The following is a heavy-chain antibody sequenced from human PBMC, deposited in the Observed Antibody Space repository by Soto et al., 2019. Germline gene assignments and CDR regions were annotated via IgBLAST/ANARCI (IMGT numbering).Heavy chain of an antibody. D-gene: IGHD4-17*01. CDR1: GGSISSYY. J-gene: IGHJ5*02. V-gene: IGHV4-59*01. CDR2: IYYSGST. Sequence: PSETLSLTCTVSGGSISSYYWSWIRQPPGKGLEWIGYIYYSGSTNYNPSLKSRVTISVDTSKNQFSLKLSSVTAADTAVYYCARAPAVTHNWFDPWGQGTLVTVSS. CDR3: ARAPAVTHNWFDP.